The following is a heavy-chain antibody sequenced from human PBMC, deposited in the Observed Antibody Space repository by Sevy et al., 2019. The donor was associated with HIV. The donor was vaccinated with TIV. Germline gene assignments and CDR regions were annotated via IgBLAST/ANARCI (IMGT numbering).Heavy chain of an antibody. CDR1: RFSVSSNY. D-gene: IGHD3-22*01. CDR3: TRVHSGGYPFDY. CDR2: IYSSGRT. Sequence: GGSLRLSCAASRFSVSSNYMSWVRQAPGKGLEWVSLIYSSGRTYYGYSVKGRFTISRDDSKNTLYLQMNSVRAEDTALYYCTRVHSGGYPFDYWGQGSLVTVSS. J-gene: IGHJ4*02. V-gene: IGHV3-53*01.